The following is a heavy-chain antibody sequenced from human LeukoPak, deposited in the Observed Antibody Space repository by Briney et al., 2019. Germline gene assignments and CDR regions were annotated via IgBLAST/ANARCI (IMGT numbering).Heavy chain of an antibody. Sequence: SETLSLTCTVSGGSISSYYWSWIRQHPGKGLEWIGYISYSGSTYYNPSLKSRVTISVDTSKNQFSLKLSSVTAADTAVYYCARDKGPYSSSDYWGQGTLVTVSS. CDR2: ISYSGST. CDR1: GGSISSYY. D-gene: IGHD6-6*01. CDR3: ARDKGPYSSSDY. J-gene: IGHJ4*02. V-gene: IGHV4-59*06.